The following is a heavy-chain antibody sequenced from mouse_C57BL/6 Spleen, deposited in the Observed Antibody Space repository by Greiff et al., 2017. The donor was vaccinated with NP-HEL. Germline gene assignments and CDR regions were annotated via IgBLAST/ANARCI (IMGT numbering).Heavy chain of an antibody. Sequence: QVQLQQPGAELVKPGASVKLSCKASGYTFTSYWMHWVKQRPGQGLEWIGMIHPNSGSTNYNEKFKSKATLTVDKSSSTAYMQLSSLTSEDSAVYYCARPDYYGSSSHWYFDVWGTGTTVTVSS. CDR3: ARPDYYGSSSHWYFDV. V-gene: IGHV1-64*01. CDR1: GYTFTSYW. J-gene: IGHJ1*03. D-gene: IGHD1-1*01. CDR2: IHPNSGST.